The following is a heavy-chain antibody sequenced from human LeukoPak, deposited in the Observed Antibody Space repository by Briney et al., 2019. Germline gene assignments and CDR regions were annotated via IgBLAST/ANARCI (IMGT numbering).Heavy chain of an antibody. CDR1: GFTFSSYW. CDR2: IKQDGSEK. D-gene: IGHD1-26*01. Sequence: GGSLRLSCAASGFTFSSYWMSWVRQAPGKGLEWVANIKQDGSEKYYVDSVKGRLTISRDNAKNALYLQMNSLRAEDTAVYYCARDKIVGATIFDYWGQGTLVTVSS. CDR3: ARDKIVGATIFDY. J-gene: IGHJ4*02. V-gene: IGHV3-7*01.